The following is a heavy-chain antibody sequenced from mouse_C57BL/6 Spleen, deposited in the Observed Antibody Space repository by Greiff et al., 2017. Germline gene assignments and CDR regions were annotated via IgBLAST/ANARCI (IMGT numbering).Heavy chain of an antibody. Sequence: QVQLKESGAELVRPGTSVKVSCKASGYAFTNYLIAWVKQRPGQGLEWIGVINPGSGGTNYNEKFKGKATLTADKSSSTAYMQLSSLTSEDSAVYFCARGYGRGMDYWGQGTSVTVSS. D-gene: IGHD1-1*01. CDR3: ARGYGRGMDY. CDR2: INPGSGGT. V-gene: IGHV1-54*01. J-gene: IGHJ4*01. CDR1: GYAFTNYL.